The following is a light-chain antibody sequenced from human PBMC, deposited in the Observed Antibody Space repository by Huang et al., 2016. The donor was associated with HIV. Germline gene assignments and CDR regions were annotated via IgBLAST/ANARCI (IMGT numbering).Light chain of an antibody. CDR1: QSLSSRF. CDR3: QQYETAPYS. CDR2: GAS. Sequence: EIVLTQSPGTLSLSPGERATLSCRASQSLSSRFLAWYQQKPGQAPRLLISGASSRATDIPDRVSGSGSGTDFTLTISRLEPEDFAVYYCQQYETAPYSFGQGTKLEIK. J-gene: IGKJ2*01. V-gene: IGKV3-20*01.